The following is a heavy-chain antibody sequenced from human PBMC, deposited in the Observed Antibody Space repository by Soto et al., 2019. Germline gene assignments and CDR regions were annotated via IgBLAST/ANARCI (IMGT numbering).Heavy chain of an antibody. V-gene: IGHV3-15*01. D-gene: IGHD2-2*02. J-gene: IGHJ4*02. CDR1: GFTFSNAW. CDR3: TTVGRYCSSTSCYMGFDY. CDR2: IKSKTDGGTT. Sequence: GGSLRLSCAASGFTFSNAWMSWVRQAPGKGLEWVGRIKSKTDGGTTDYAAPVKGRFTISRDGSKNTLYLQMNSLKTEDTAVYYCTTVGRYCSSTSCYMGFDYWGQGTLVTVSS.